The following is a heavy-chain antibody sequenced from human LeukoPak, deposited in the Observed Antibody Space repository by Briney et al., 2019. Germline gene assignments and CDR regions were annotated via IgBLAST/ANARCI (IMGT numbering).Heavy chain of an antibody. D-gene: IGHD3-10*01. V-gene: IGHV3-66*01. CDR1: GFTVSSDY. CDR3: ARGPYGSSGTPDAFDI. CDR2: IYSGGTT. Sequence: PGGSLRLSCAASGFTVSSDYMSWVRQAPGKGLEWVSVIYSGGTTHYADSVKGRFTISRDNSKNTLYLQMNSLRAEDTAVYYCARGPYGSSGTPDAFDIWGQGTMVTASS. J-gene: IGHJ3*02.